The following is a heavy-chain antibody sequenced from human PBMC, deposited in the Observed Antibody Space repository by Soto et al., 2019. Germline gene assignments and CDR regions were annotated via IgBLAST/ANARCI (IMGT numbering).Heavy chain of an antibody. V-gene: IGHV3-23*01. CDR2: ISGSGGST. CDR1: GFTFSSYA. CDR3: AKDRQSYSSCWYLAIPVGP. Sequence: EVQLLESGGGLVQPGGSLRLSCAASGFTFSSYAMSWVRQAPGKGLEWVSAISGSGGSTYYADSVKGRFTISRDNSKNPPNLQMNSLRAEDTAVYYCAKDRQSYSSCWYLAIPVGPWCQGTLVTVSS. D-gene: IGHD6-13*01. J-gene: IGHJ5*02.